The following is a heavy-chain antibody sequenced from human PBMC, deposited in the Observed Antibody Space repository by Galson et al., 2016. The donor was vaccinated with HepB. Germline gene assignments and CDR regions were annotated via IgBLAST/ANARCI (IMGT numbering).Heavy chain of an antibody. J-gene: IGHJ4*02. CDR3: ARVLRERLGDLPFDY. V-gene: IGHV1-69*08. Sequence: SVKVSCKASGGTFSTYTIRWVRQAPGHGLEWMGRIIPIFGTTNYAQKFQGRFTITADKSTSTAYMELSSLRSEDTAMYYCARVLRERLGDLPFDYWGQGTLVTVSS. CDR1: GGTFSTYT. D-gene: IGHD6-25*01. CDR2: IIPIFGTT.